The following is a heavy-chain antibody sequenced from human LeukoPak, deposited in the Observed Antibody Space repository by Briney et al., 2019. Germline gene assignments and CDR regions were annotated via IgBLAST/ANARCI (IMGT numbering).Heavy chain of an antibody. CDR3: ARSLKFYDSRGYVSDESDDWFDT. V-gene: IGHV3-33*01. CDR2: IWFDGSNK. CDR1: GFNFRNYG. D-gene: IGHD3-22*01. J-gene: IGHJ5*02. Sequence: PGKSLRLSCAASGFNFRNYGMHWVRQAPGKGLGWVAVIWFDGSNKYYVDSEEGRFTISRDNSKNTLFLEMDSLRAEDTAAYYCARSLKFYDSRGYVSDESDDWFDTWGQGILVTVSS.